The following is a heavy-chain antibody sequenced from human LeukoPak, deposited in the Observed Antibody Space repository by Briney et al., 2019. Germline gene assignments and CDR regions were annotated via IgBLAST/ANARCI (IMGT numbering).Heavy chain of an antibody. CDR1: GGSISSGFYY. CDR2: INHSGST. CDR3: ARHSGESANYDIHLNFDY. V-gene: IGHV4-39*01. D-gene: IGHD3-9*01. J-gene: IGHJ4*02. Sequence: SETLSLTCTVSGGSISSGFYYWSWIRQPPGKGLGWIGEINHSGSTNYNPSLKSRVTISVDTSKNQFSLKLSSVTAADTAVYYCARHSGESANYDIHLNFDYWGQGTLVTVSS.